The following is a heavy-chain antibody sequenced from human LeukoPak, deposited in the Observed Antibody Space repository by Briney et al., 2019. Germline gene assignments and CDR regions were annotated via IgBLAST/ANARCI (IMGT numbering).Heavy chain of an antibody. CDR2: IRYDGSNK. Sequence: GGSLRLSCAASGFTFSSYGMHWVRQAPGKGLEWVAFIRYDGSNKYYADSVKGRFTISRDNSKNTLYLQMNSLRAEDTAVYYCAKDLRDNYLSLGSRFDPWGQGTLVTVSS. CDR1: GFTFSSYG. CDR3: AKDLRDNYLSLGSRFDP. J-gene: IGHJ5*02. V-gene: IGHV3-30*02. D-gene: IGHD2/OR15-2a*01.